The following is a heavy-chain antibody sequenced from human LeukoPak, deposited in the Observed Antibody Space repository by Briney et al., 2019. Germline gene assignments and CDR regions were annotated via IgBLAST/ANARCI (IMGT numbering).Heavy chain of an antibody. J-gene: IGHJ4*02. CDR3: AKDRGY. V-gene: IGHV3-23*01. CDR2: INERGGST. CDR1: GISLSNYA. Sequence: GGSLRLSCVVSGISLSNYAMTWVRQAPGKGLEWVSYINERGGSTTYADSVKGRFTISRDNSKNTLYLQMNSLRVEDTAVYYCAKDRGYWGQGTLVTVSS.